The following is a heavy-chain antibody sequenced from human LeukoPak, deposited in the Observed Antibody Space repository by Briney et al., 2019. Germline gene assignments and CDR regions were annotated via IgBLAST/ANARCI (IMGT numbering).Heavy chain of an antibody. CDR3: ARGDYDILTGWPY. D-gene: IGHD3-9*01. V-gene: IGHV1-2*02. CDR1: GYTFTGYY. CDR2: INPNSGGT. J-gene: IGHJ4*02. Sequence: ASVKVSCKTSGYTFTGYYMHWVRQAPGQGLEWMGWINPNSGGTNYAQKFQGRVTMTRDTSINTAYMDLSRLRSDDTAVYYCARGDYDILTGWPYWGQGTLVTVSS.